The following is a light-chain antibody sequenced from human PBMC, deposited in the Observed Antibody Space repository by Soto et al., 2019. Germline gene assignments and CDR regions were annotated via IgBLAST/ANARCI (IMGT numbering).Light chain of an antibody. CDR2: EVT. CDR1: SSDVGGYNY. CDR3: NSFTSSSTFV. Sequence: QSVLTQPASVSGSPGQSITISCTGTSSDVGGYNYVSWYQHHPGKAPKLIIYEVTNRPSGVSSRFSGSRSGNAVSLTISGLQPDDEADYYCNSFTSSSTFVFGGGTKLTVL. V-gene: IGLV2-14*01. J-gene: IGLJ2*01.